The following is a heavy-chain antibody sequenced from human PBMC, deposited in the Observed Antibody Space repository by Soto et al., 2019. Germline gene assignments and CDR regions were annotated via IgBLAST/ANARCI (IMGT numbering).Heavy chain of an antibody. CDR3: ARGSWWLGNYYYYGMDV. D-gene: IGHD6-19*01. CDR1: GGSFSGYY. J-gene: IGHJ6*02. CDR2: INHGGST. Sequence: SETLSLTCAVYGGSFSGYYWSWIRQPPGKGLEWIGEINHGGSTNYNPSLKSRVTISVDTSKNQFSLKLSSVTAADTAVYYCARGSWWLGNYYYYGMDVWGQGTTVTVSS. V-gene: IGHV4-34*01.